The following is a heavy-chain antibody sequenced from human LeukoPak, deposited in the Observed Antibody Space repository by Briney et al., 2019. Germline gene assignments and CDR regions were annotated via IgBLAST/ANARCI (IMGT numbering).Heavy chain of an antibody. J-gene: IGHJ6*03. Sequence: SETLSLTCAVYGGSFSGYYWSWIRQPPGKGLEWIGEINHSGSTNYNPSLKSRVTISVDTSKNQFSLKLSSVTAADTAVYYCARGRREPVGRDDFSYYMDVWGKGTTVTVSS. CDR1: GGSFSGYY. D-gene: IGHD2-21*02. CDR2: INHSGST. CDR3: ARGRREPVGRDDFSYYMDV. V-gene: IGHV4-34*01.